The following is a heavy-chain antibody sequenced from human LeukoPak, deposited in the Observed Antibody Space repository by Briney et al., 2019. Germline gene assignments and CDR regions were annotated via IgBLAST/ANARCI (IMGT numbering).Heavy chain of an antibody. Sequence: PGESPRLSCAASGFTFSSYGMHWVRQAPGKGLEWVAVIWYDGSNKYYADSVKGRFTISRDNSKNMLYVQMNSLRAEDTAVYYCAKDRFGGFGELLFDYWGQGTLVTVSS. CDR1: GFTFSSYG. CDR2: IWYDGSNK. V-gene: IGHV3-30*02. CDR3: AKDRFGGFGELLFDY. J-gene: IGHJ4*02. D-gene: IGHD3-10*01.